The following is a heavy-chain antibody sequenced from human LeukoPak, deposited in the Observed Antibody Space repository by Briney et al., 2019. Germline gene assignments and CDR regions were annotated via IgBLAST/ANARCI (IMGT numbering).Heavy chain of an antibody. CDR1: GYSISSGYY. D-gene: IGHD6-19*01. CDR2: IYHSGST. V-gene: IGHV4-38-2*02. J-gene: IGHJ5*02. CDR3: ARDRNLLGWADP. Sequence: SETLSLTCTVSGYSISSGYYWGWIRQPPGKGLEWIGSIYHSGSTYYNPSLKSRVTISVDTSKNQFSLELSSVTAADTAVYYCARDRNLLGWADPWGQGTLVTVSS.